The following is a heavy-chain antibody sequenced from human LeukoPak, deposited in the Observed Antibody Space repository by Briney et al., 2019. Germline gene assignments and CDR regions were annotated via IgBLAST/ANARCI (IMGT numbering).Heavy chain of an antibody. J-gene: IGHJ4*02. CDR3: ARDGYCSGGSCPPPSN. D-gene: IGHD2-15*01. Sequence: GGSLRLSCAASGFTFDDYGMSWVRQAPGKGLEWVSGINWNGGSTGYADSVKGRFTISRDNAKNSLYLQMNSLRAEDTALYHCARDGYCSGGSCPPPSNWGQGTLVTVSS. CDR2: INWNGGST. V-gene: IGHV3-20*01. CDR1: GFTFDDYG.